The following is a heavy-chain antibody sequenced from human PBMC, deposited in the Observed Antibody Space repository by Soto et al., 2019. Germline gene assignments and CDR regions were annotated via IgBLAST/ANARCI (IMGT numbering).Heavy chain of an antibody. CDR1: GFTVSSFG. CDR3: VKDMGQAAVGIRSPYGLDV. J-gene: IGHJ6*02. CDR2: LSSNGIGT. Sequence: PGGSLRLSCSGSGFTVSSFGMHWVRQAPGKGLEHVSTLSSNGIGTYYADSVKGRFTFSRDTSKNTLYLQMSSLRTEDTAVYYCVKDMGQAAVGIRSPYGLDVWGLGTTVTVSS. D-gene: IGHD6-13*01. V-gene: IGHV3-64D*06.